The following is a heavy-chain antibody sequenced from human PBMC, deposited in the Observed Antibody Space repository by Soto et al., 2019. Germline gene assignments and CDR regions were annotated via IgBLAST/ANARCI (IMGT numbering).Heavy chain of an antibody. CDR2: KYHSGST. V-gene: IGHV4-38-2*01. J-gene: IGHJ4*02. D-gene: IGHD1-26*01. Sequence: SETLSLTCAVSGYSISRDYYWGWIRQPPGKGLEWIASKYHSGSTYYNPSLKSRVTISVDTSKNQLSLKLSSVTAADTAVYYCARGVLGATTYFDYWGQGTLVTVSS. CDR3: ARGVLGATTYFDY. CDR1: GYSISRDYY.